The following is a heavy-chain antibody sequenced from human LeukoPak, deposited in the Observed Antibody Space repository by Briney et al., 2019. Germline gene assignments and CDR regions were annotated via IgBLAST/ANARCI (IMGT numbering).Heavy chain of an antibody. CDR2: IYTSGST. CDR1: GDSIGTGSSY. CDR3: ARDQGLYYFDY. J-gene: IGHJ4*02. V-gene: IGHV4-61*02. Sequence: SETLSLTCTVSGDSIGTGSSYWSWIRQPAGKGLEWVGRIYTSGSTNYNPSLKSRVTISVDTSKNQFSLKLSSVTAADTAVYYCARDQGLYYFDYWGQGTLVTVSS. D-gene: IGHD3-22*01.